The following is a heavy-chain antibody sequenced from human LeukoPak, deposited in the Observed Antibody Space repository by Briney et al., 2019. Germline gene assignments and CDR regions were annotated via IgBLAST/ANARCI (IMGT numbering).Heavy chain of an antibody. V-gene: IGHV3-21*01. D-gene: IGHD3-3*01. CDR3: ARGVVIPYYYYYYMDV. J-gene: IGHJ6*03. CDR2: ITSSSSYI. CDR1: GFTFSSYS. Sequence: GGSLRLSCAASGFTFSSYSMNWVRQAPGKGLEWVSFITSSSSYIYYADSVKGRFTISRDNAKNSLYLQMNSLRAEDTAVYYCARGVVIPYYYYYYMDVWGKGTTVTVSS.